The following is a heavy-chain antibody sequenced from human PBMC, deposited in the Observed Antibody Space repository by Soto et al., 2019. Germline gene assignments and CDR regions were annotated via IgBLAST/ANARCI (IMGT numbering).Heavy chain of an antibody. J-gene: IGHJ4*02. CDR1: GFALSGAS. CDR3: ARDLTDFAKYYFDY. D-gene: IGHD3-9*01. V-gene: IGHV3-48*02. CDR2: ISASGATI. Sequence: RRLSCAASGFALSGASMNWVRQAPGKGLEWVSYISASGATIYYADSVKGRFTISRDKAQNSVYLQMDSLKDEDTAVYYCARDLTDFAKYYFDYWGQGALVTVSS.